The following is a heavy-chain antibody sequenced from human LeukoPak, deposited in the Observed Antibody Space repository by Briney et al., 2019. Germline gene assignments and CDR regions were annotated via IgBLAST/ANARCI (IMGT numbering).Heavy chain of an antibody. D-gene: IGHD1-26*01. Sequence: HPGGSLRLSCAASGFTFSSYAMHWVRQAPGKGLEWVAVIPYDGSNKYYADSVKGRFTISRDNSKNTLYLQMNSLRAEDTAVYYCARDLTSGTALDYWGQGTLVTVSS. CDR1: GFTFSSYA. CDR2: IPYDGSNK. J-gene: IGHJ4*02. V-gene: IGHV3-30-3*01. CDR3: ARDLTSGTALDY.